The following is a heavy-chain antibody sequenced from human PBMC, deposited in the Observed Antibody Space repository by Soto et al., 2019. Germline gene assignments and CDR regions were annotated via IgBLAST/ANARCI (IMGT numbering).Heavy chain of an antibody. V-gene: IGHV3-21*01. J-gene: IGHJ4*02. CDR3: ARDISGVVTPFDY. CDR2: ISSSSSYI. CDR1: GFTFSSYS. D-gene: IGHD3-3*01. Sequence: GGSLRLSCAASGFTFSSYSMNWVRQAPGKGLEWVSSISSSSSYIYYADSVKGRFTISRDNAKNSLYLQMNSLRAEDTAVYYCARDISGVVTPFDYWGQGTLVTVSS.